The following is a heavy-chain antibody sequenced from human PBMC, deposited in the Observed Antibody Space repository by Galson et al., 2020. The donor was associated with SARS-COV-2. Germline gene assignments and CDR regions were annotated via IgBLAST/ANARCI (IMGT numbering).Heavy chain of an antibody. J-gene: IGHJ6*02. D-gene: IGHD3-10*01. V-gene: IGHV3-33*01. CDR2: IWYDGSNK. Sequence: LGESLKISCAASGFTFSSYGMHWVRQAPGKGLEWVAVIWYDGSNKYYADSVKGRFTISRDNSKNTLYLQMNSLRAEDMAVYYCARDLSGYYGMDVWGQGTTVTVAS. CDR3: ARDLSGYYGMDV. CDR1: GFTFSSYG.